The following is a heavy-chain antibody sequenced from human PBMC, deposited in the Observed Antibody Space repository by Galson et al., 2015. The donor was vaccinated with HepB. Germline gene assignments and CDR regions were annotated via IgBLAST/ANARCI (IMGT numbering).Heavy chain of an antibody. CDR2: IDPSDSNT. Sequence: QSGAEVKKPGESLRISCKGSGYSFTNYWISWVRQMPGKGLEWMGRIDPSDSNTNYSPSFQGHVTISADKSISTAYLQWSSLKASDTAMYYCASYDSSAYYSNWFDPWGQGTLVTVSS. J-gene: IGHJ5*02. CDR3: ASYDSSAYYSNWFDP. CDR1: GYSFTNYW. D-gene: IGHD3-22*01. V-gene: IGHV5-10-1*01.